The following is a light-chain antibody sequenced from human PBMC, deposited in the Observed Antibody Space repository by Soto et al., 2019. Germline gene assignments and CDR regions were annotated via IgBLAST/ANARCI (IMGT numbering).Light chain of an antibody. J-gene: IGKJ4*01. CDR1: QRVSNY. V-gene: IGKV3-11*01. CDR3: QHRSNWPALT. CDR2: DIS. Sequence: EMVLTQSPATLSLSPGERATLACRASQRVSNYLAWYQQKPGQAPRLLIYDISNRATGIPARFSGSGSGTDFTLTISSLEPEDFAVYYCQHRSNWPALTFGGGTKVEIK.